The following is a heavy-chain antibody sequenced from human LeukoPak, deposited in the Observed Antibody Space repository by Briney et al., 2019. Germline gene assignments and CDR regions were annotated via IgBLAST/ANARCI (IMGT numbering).Heavy chain of an antibody. V-gene: IGHV1-18*01. J-gene: IGHJ4*02. Sequence: ASVKVSCKASGYTFRNYGVTWVRQAPGQGLEWLGWISAYNGNTDYAQKVQGRVTMTTDTSTSTAYMELRSLRFDDTAVYYCARDPPAAAAATLDYWGQGTLVTVS. CDR2: ISAYNGNT. CDR1: GYTFRNYG. CDR3: ARDPPAAAAATLDY. D-gene: IGHD6-13*01.